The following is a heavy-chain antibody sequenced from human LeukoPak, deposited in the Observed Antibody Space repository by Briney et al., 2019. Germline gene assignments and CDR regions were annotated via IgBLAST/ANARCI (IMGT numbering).Heavy chain of an antibody. J-gene: IGHJ4*02. CDR1: GFTFSSYW. V-gene: IGHV3-74*01. D-gene: IGHD4-17*01. Sequence: GGSLRLSCAASGFTFSSYWMHWVRQGPGKGLVWVSRINSDGSSTTYADSVKGRFTISRDNAKNTLYLQMNSLRAEDTAVYYWARDPSGDYGDYFDYWGQGTLVTVSS. CDR2: INSDGSST. CDR3: ARDPSGDYGDYFDY.